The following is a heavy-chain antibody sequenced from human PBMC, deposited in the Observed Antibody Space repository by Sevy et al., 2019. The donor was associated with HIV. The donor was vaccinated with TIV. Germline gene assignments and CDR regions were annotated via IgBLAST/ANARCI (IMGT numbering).Heavy chain of an antibody. CDR3: VRGADYYDSSGAICDY. V-gene: IGHV3-33*01. J-gene: IGHJ4*02. D-gene: IGHD3-22*01. Sequence: GGSLRLSCAASGFTFSKYGMHWVRQAPGKGLEWVALIWNDGSNKYYEDSVKGRFASSRDNSKNTLYLQMNSLRAEDTAVSYCVRGADYYDSSGAICDYWGQGTLVTVSS. CDR2: IWNDGSNK. CDR1: GFTFSKYG.